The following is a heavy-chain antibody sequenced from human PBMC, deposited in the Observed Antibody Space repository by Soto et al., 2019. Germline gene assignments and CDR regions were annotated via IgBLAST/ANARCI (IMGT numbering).Heavy chain of an antibody. CDR1: CGSISIHY. Sequence: LSLTFTVSCGSISIHYWSWVRQAPGKGLEWIGHIYYRGSTNYNPSLRSRSTISVDTSKNQFSLKLNSVTTADTAVYYCARDGREASGMDVWGQGTKVTV. D-gene: IGHD1-26*01. V-gene: IGHV4-59*11. CDR3: ARDGREASGMDV. J-gene: IGHJ6*02. CDR2: IYYRGST.